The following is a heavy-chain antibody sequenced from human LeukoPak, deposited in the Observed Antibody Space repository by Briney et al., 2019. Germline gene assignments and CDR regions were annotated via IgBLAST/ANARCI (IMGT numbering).Heavy chain of an antibody. V-gene: IGHV3-30*18. J-gene: IGHJ6*02. CDR2: ISYDGSNK. Sequence: GGSLRLSCAASGFTFSSYGMHWVRQAPGKGLEWVAVISYDGSNKYYADCVKGRFTISRDNPKNTLYLQMNSLRAEDTAVYYCAKESGPYGSGSYLHAAGDRFGYGMDAWGQGTTVSVSS. CDR3: AKESGPYGSGSYLHAAGDRFGYGMDA. CDR1: GFTFSSYG. D-gene: IGHD3-10*01.